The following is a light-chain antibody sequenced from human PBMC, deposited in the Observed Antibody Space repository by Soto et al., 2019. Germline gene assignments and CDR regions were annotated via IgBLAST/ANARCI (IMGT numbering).Light chain of an antibody. CDR1: QTVRSSY. V-gene: IGKV3-20*01. Sequence: IFLTQSPGSLSLSSGERATLSCRASQTVRSSYLAWYQQRPGQPPKLLIYGAFNRAIGIPDRFSGNESGRDFTLTISRLEPEDFVVYYCQQYITLPHTFGQGTKLEVK. J-gene: IGKJ2*01. CDR2: GAF. CDR3: QQYITLPHT.